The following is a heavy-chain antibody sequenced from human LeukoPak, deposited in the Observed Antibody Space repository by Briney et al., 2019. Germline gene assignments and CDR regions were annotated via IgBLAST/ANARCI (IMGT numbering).Heavy chain of an antibody. Sequence: ASVKVSCKASGYTFTDYHMPWVRQAPGQGLEWMGRINPNSGGTNYAQKFQGRVTMTRDTSISTAYMELSRLRSDDTAVYYCAREVGGTTLDFQHWGQGTLVTVSS. CDR3: AREVGGTTLDFQH. D-gene: IGHD1-26*01. CDR1: GYTFTDYH. CDR2: INPNSGGT. V-gene: IGHV1-2*06. J-gene: IGHJ1*01.